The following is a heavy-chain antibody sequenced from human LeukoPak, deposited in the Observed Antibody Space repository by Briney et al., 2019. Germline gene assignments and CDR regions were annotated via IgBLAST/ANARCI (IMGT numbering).Heavy chain of an antibody. CDR2: ISSSGDTM. CDR3: ATSPFQGSGSYYPPFDF. CDR1: SFTFSTST. D-gene: IGHD3-10*01. J-gene: IGHJ4*02. Sequence: GGSLRLSCAASSFTFSTSTMNWVRQAPGKGLEWVSYISSSGDTMYYADSVKGRFTISRDNAKSSLYLQMNSLRDEDTAVYYCATSPFQGSGSYYPPFDFWGQGTLVTVSS. V-gene: IGHV3-48*02.